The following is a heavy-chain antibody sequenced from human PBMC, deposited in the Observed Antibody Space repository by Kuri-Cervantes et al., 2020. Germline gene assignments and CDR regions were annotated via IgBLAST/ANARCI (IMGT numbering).Heavy chain of an antibody. CDR3: ARPPAAAISFDY. J-gene: IGHJ4*02. Sequence: GGSLRLSCAASGFTFSSYGMHWVRQAPGKGLEWVAFIRYDGNNKFYADSVKGRFTISRDNSKNTLYLQMNSLRAEDTAVYYCARPPAAAISFDYWGQGTLVTVSS. CDR1: GFTFSSYG. V-gene: IGHV3-30*02. D-gene: IGHD2-2*01. CDR2: IRYDGNNK.